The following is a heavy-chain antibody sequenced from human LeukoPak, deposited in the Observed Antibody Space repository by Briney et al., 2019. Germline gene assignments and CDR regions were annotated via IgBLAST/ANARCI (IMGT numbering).Heavy chain of an antibody. Sequence: PSQTLSLTCAISGESVSSNSASWNWFTQAPSRGLEWLGRTYYRSKWSNDYAPSVKSRITINADTSRNQFSLQLNSVPPEDTAVYFCARDRDSDFEWGPYDPWGQGTLVIVSS. D-gene: IGHD4-11*01. CDR3: ARDRDSDFEWGPYDP. CDR2: TYYRSKWSN. J-gene: IGHJ5*02. V-gene: IGHV6-1*01. CDR1: GESVSSNSAS.